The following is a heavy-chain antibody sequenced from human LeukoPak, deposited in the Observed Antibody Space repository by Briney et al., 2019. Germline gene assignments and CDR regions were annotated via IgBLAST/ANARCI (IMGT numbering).Heavy chain of an antibody. Sequence: SETLSLTCTVSGGSLSSYYWSWIRQPPGKGLEWIGYIYYSGSTNYNPSLKSRVTISVDTSKNQFSLKLSSVTAADTAVYYCARGARGDSSGYYSDAFDIWGQGTMVTVSS. V-gene: IGHV4-59*01. CDR3: ARGARGDSSGYYSDAFDI. CDR1: GGSLSSYY. CDR2: IYYSGST. D-gene: IGHD3-22*01. J-gene: IGHJ3*02.